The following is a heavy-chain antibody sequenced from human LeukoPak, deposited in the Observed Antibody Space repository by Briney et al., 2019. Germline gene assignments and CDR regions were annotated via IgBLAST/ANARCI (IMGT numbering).Heavy chain of an antibody. CDR3: AKDRYGGSSTHLEY. D-gene: IGHD1-26*01. CDR1: GFTFSSYG. J-gene: IGHJ4*02. V-gene: IGHV3-48*01. Sequence: GGSLRLSCAASGFTFSSYGMNWVRQAPGKGLEWVSYISSSSTTIYYADSVKGRFTISRDNAKSSLYLQMNSLRAEDTALYYCAKDRYGGSSTHLEYWGQGTLVTVSS. CDR2: ISSSSTTI.